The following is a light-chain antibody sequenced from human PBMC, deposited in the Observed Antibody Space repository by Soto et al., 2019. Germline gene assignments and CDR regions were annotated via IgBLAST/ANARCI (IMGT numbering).Light chain of an antibody. Sequence: EIVLTQSPATLSLSPGERATLSCRASQSVSSYLAWYQQKPGQAPRLLIYDASNRATGIPARFSGSGSGTVFPLTISSLVPEDFAVYYCQQRSSWWTFGQGTKVEIK. V-gene: IGKV3-11*01. CDR1: QSVSSY. J-gene: IGKJ1*01. CDR3: QQRSSWWT. CDR2: DAS.